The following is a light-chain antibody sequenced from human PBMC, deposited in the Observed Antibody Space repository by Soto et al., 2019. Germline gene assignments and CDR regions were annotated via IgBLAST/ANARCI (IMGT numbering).Light chain of an antibody. CDR3: SSYAGSNNFVV. J-gene: IGLJ2*01. V-gene: IGLV2-8*01. CDR1: SSDVGAYNY. CDR2: ELS. Sequence: QSALTQPPSASGSPGQSVTISCTGTSSDVGAYNYVSWYQQHPSRAPRVMIYELSKRPSGVPDRFSGSKSGNTASLTVSGLQAEDEADYYCSSYAGSNNFVVFGGGTKLTVL.